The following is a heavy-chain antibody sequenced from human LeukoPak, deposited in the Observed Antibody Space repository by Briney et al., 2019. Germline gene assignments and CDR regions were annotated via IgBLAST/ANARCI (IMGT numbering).Heavy chain of an antibody. CDR3: ARGLTLDV. J-gene: IGHJ6*04. V-gene: IGHV4-30-2*01. Sequence: SETLSLTCAVSGGSISSGGYSWSWIRQPPGKGLEWIGYIYHSGSTYYNPSLKSRVTISVDRSKNQFSLKLSSVTAADTAVYSCARGLTLDVWGKGTTATVSS. CDR1: GGSISSGGYS. CDR2: IYHSGST.